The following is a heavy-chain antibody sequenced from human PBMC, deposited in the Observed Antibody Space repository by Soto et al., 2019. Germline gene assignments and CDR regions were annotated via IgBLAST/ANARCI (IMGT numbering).Heavy chain of an antibody. V-gene: IGHV3-23*01. CDR1: GFTFSSYA. CDR2: ISGSGGST. CDR3: AKDTSKPLPVIHYYYYYGMDV. Sequence: GGSLRLSCAASGFTFSSYAMSWVRQAPGKGLEWVSAISGSGGSTYYADSVKGRFTISRDNSKNTLYLQMNSLRAEDTAVYYCAKDTSKPLPVIHYYYYYGMDVWGQGTTVTVSS. J-gene: IGHJ6*02. D-gene: IGHD2-21*01.